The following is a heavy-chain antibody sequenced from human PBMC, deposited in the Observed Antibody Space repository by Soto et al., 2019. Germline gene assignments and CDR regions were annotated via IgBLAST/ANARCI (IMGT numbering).Heavy chain of an antibody. D-gene: IGHD2-15*01. Sequence: PGGSLRLSCAASVFTFSSYAMSWVRQAPGKGLEWVSAISGSGGSTYYADSVKGRFTISRDNSKNTLYLQMNSLRAEDTAVYYCAKDLGHYFKSGGSWAQPLYYFDYWGQGTLVTVSS. CDR3: AKDLGHYFKSGGSWAQPLYYFDY. J-gene: IGHJ4*02. V-gene: IGHV3-23*01. CDR1: VFTFSSYA. CDR2: ISGSGGST.